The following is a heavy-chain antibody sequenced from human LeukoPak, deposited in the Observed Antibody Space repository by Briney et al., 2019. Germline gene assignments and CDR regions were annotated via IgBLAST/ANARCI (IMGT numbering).Heavy chain of an antibody. V-gene: IGHV3-21*01. CDR2: ISSSSSYI. D-gene: IGHD3-22*01. CDR3: ARGGITMIVVVD. J-gene: IGHJ4*02. CDR1: GFTFSSYS. Sequence: GGSLRLSCAASGFTFSSYSMNWVRQAPGKGLEWVSSISSSSSYIYYADSVKGRFTISRDNAKNSLYLQMNSLRAEDTAVYYCARGGITMIVVVDWGQGTLVTVSS.